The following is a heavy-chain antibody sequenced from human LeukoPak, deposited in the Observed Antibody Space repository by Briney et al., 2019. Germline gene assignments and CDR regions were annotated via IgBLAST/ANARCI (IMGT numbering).Heavy chain of an antibody. Sequence: AGGSLRLSCAASGFTFSSYAMHWVRQAPGKGLVWVSCINTDGSSTRYADSVKGRFTISRDNSKNTLYVQMNSLRGEDTAVYYCAKDTGRHSSNWNDNWGRGTLVTVSS. D-gene: IGHD6-13*01. V-gene: IGHV3-74*01. J-gene: IGHJ4*02. CDR1: GFTFSSYA. CDR3: AKDTGRHSSNWNDN. CDR2: INTDGSST.